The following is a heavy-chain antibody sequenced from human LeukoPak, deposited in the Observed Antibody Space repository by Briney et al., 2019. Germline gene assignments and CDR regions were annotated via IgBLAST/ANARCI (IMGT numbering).Heavy chain of an antibody. CDR1: GFSLSTSGMC. CDR3: ARITIGWYYFDY. D-gene: IGHD6-19*01. CDR2: IDWGDDK. J-gene: IGHJ4*02. Sequence: ESGPTLVNPTQTLTLTCTFSGFSLSTSGMCVSWIRQPPGKALEWLARIDWGDDKYYSTSLKTRLTISKDTSKNQVVLTMTNMDPVDTATYYCARITIGWYYFDYWGQGTLVTVSS. V-gene: IGHV2-70*11.